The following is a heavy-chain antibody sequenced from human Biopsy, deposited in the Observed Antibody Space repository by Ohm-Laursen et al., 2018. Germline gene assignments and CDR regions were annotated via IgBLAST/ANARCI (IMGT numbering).Heavy chain of an antibody. V-gene: IGHV3-11*01. CDR1: GFTFSDYY. Sequence: GSLRLSCAASGFTFSDYYMSWIRQAPGKGLEWISYLSSRGSNIYYADSVKGRFPVSRDNANNSLFLQMNSLRAEDTAVYYCARFPDFWSGYYVDSWGQGTLVTVSS. J-gene: IGHJ4*02. D-gene: IGHD3-3*01. CDR2: LSSRGSNI. CDR3: ARFPDFWSGYYVDS.